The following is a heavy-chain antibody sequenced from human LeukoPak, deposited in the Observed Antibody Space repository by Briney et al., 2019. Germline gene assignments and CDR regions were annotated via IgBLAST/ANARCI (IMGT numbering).Heavy chain of an antibody. CDR3: AREGQVVTAFDY. CDR2: FYHSKST. CDR1: GYSISSDYY. D-gene: IGHD2-21*02. J-gene: IGHJ4*02. Sequence: SETLSLTCTVSGYSISSDYYWGWIRQPPGKGLEWIGSFYHSKSTYYNPSLKSRVTISVDTSKNQLSLKLSSVTAADTAVYYCAREGQVVTAFDYWGQGTLVTVSS. V-gene: IGHV4-38-2*02.